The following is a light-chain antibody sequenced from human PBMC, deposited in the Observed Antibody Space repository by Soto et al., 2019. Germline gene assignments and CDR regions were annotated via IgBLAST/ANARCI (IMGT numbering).Light chain of an antibody. CDR2: RAS. Sequence: EIVMTQSPATLSVSPGERATLACRASQSVSSNLAWYQQKPGQAPRLLIYRASTMATGIPARFSGSGSGTDFTLTITSLQSEDVAVYYCQHYHNWPPWTFGQGTKVEIK. V-gene: IGKV3-15*01. CDR1: QSVSSN. J-gene: IGKJ1*01. CDR3: QHYHNWPPWT.